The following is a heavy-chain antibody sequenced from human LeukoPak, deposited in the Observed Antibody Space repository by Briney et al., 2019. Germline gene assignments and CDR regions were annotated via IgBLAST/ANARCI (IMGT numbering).Heavy chain of an antibody. CDR2: ISSSSSYV. D-gene: IGHD3-10*02. V-gene: IGHV3-21*01. J-gene: IGHJ6*04. CDR1: GFTFSSYS. CDR3: AELGITMIGGV. Sequence: GGSLRLSCAASGFTFSSYSMNWVRQAPGKGLEWVSSISSSSSYVYYADSVKGRFTISRDNAKNPLYLQMNSLRAEDTAVYYCAELGITMIGGVWGKGTTVTISS.